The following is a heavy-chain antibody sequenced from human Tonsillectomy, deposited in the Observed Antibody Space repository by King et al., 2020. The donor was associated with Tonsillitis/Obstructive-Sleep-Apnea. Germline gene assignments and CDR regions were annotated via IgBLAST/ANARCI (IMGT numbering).Heavy chain of an antibody. CDR1: GFIFSSYV. V-gene: IGHV3-30*04. J-gene: IGHJ4*02. CDR3: ARGRQVPLVGPNYDFWSGYLSY. Sequence: VQLVESGGGVVQPGRSLRLSCAASGFIFSSYVMHWVRQAPGKGLEWVAVISYDESNKYYADSVKGRFTISRDNSKSTLYLQMNSLRVEDTAVYYCARGRQVPLVGPNYDFWSGYLSYWGQGTLVTVSS. D-gene: IGHD3-3*01. CDR2: ISYDESNK.